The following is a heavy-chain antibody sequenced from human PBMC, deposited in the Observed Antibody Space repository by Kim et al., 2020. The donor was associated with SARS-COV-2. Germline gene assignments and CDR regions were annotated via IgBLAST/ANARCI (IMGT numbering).Heavy chain of an antibody. J-gene: IGHJ4*02. CDR2: IIPIFGTA. D-gene: IGHD6-13*01. Sequence: SVKVSCKASGGTFSSYAISWVRQAPGQGLEWMGGIIPIFGTANYAQKFQGRVTITADESTSTAYMELSSLRSEDTAVYYCAREARIAAAGTYCFDYWGQGTLVTVSS. CDR1: GGTFSSYA. V-gene: IGHV1-69*13. CDR3: AREARIAAAGTYCFDY.